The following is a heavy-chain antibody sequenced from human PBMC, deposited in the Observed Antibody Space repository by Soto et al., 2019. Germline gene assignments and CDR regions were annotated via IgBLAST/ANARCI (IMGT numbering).Heavy chain of an antibody. V-gene: IGHV3-64D*06. CDR1: GFTFSSYA. CDR2: ISSNGGST. J-gene: IGHJ4*02. Sequence: PGGSLRLSCSASGFTFSSYAMHWVRQAPGKGLEYVSAISSNGGSTYYADSVKGRFTISRDNSKNTLYLQMSSLRAEDTAVYYCVKAVRMGDGLSFGELLRSRYYLDYWSLGT. CDR3: VKAVRMGDGLSFGELLRSRYYLDY. D-gene: IGHD3-10*01.